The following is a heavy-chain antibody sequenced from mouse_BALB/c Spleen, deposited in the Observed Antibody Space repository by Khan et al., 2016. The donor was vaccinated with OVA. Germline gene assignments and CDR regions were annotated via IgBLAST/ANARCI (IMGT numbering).Heavy chain of an antibody. D-gene: IGHD2-2*01. CDR3: AGRGYGYGGGALFAY. J-gene: IGHJ3*01. Sequence: QVQLQQSGPGLVQPSQSLSITCTVSGFSLNNYSVHWVRQSPGKGLEWLGVIWSAGSTDYNAAFISRMTISKDNSRNQVFFRMNSLQPNDTSIYDCAGRGYGYGGGALFAYWGQGTLVTGSA. V-gene: IGHV2-2*02. CDR2: IWSAGST. CDR1: GFSLNNYS.